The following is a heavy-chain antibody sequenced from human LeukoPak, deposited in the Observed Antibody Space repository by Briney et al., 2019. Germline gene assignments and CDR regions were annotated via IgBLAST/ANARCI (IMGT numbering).Heavy chain of an antibody. Sequence: GASVKVSCKASGYTFTTYGMSWVRQAPGQGLEWMGWISGYNGNTNYPQKFLGRVTMTTDTSTTTAYMELRSLRSDDTAVYYCVRELRYYDSSRPYYTWDAWGQGTLVTVSS. CDR1: GYTFTTYG. V-gene: IGHV1-18*01. D-gene: IGHD3-22*01. CDR3: VRELRYYDSSRPYYTWDA. J-gene: IGHJ4*02. CDR2: ISGYNGNT.